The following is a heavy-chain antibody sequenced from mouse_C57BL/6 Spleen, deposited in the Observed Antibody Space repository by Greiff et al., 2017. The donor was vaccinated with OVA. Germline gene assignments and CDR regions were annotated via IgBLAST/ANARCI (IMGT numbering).Heavy chain of an antibody. CDR2: ISSGGDYI. CDR3: TRGYYGSSYLDY. D-gene: IGHD1-1*01. J-gene: IGHJ2*01. V-gene: IGHV5-9-1*02. Sequence: EVQLVESGEGLVKPGGSLKLSCAASGFTFSSYAMSWVRQTPEKRLEWVAYISSGGDYIYYADTVKGRFTISRDNARNTLYLQMSSLKSEDTAMYYCTRGYYGSSYLDYWGQGTTLTVSS. CDR1: GFTFSSYA.